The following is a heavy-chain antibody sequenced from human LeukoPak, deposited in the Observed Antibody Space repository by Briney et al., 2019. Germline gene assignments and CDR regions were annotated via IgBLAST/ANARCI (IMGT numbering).Heavy chain of an antibody. J-gene: IGHJ4*02. CDR1: GFTFSSYG. Sequence: GGSLRLSCAASGFTFSSYGMHWVRQAPGKGLEWVAVIWYDGSNKYYADSVKGRFTISRDNSKNTLYLQMNSLRAEDTAVYYCAGALPGIAAAGTGFDYWGQGTLVTVSS. D-gene: IGHD6-13*01. CDR2: IWYDGSNK. V-gene: IGHV3-33*01. CDR3: AGALPGIAAAGTGFDY.